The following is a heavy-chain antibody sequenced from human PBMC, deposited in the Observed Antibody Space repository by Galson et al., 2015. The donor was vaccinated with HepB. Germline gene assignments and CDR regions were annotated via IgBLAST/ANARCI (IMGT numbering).Heavy chain of an antibody. Sequence: SLRLSCAASGFTFSSYAMRWARQAPGKGLEWVSAISGSGGNTYYPDSVKGRFTISRDNSKNTLYLQMNSLRAEDTAVYYCAKDRGGSYYWGQGTLVTVSP. CDR3: AKDRGGSYY. V-gene: IGHV3-23*01. CDR1: GFTFSSYA. J-gene: IGHJ4*02. D-gene: IGHD1-26*01. CDR2: ISGSGGNT.